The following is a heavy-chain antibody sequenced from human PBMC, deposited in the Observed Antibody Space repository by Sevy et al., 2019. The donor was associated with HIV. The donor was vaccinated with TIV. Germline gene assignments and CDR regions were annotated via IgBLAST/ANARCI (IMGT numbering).Heavy chain of an antibody. CDR3: AGQFSPWYNWFDP. CDR2: INPHSGDT. J-gene: IGHJ5*02. CDR1: GSTFSGYY. D-gene: IGHD2-15*01. V-gene: IGHV1-2*06. Sequence: ASVKVSCTTSGSTFSGYYIQWVRQAPGQGPEWMGRINPHSGDTKYAQKFQGRVTMTRDTSIKTAYMELTRLTSDDTAMYYCAGQFSPWYNWFDPWGQGTLVTVSS.